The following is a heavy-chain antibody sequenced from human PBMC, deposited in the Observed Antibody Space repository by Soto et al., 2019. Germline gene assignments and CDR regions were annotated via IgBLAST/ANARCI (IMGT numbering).Heavy chain of an antibody. CDR3: AKDYAMIVVVNTYLDY. CDR1: GFTFSSYG. D-gene: IGHD3-22*01. Sequence: QVQLVESGGGVVQPGRSLRLSCAASGFTFSSYGMHWVRQAPGKGLEWVAVISYDGSNKYYADSVKGRFTISRDNSKNTLYLQMNSLRAEDTAVYYCAKDYAMIVVVNTYLDYWGQGTLVTVSS. CDR2: ISYDGSNK. V-gene: IGHV3-30*18. J-gene: IGHJ4*02.